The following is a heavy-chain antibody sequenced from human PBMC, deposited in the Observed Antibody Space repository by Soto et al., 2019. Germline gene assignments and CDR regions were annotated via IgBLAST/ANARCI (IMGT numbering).Heavy chain of an antibody. V-gene: IGHV3-9*01. CDR1: GFTFDDYA. CDR3: AKDIEAYYYYMDV. CDR2: ISWNSGSI. Sequence: GGFLRLSCAASGFTFDDYAMHWVRQAPGKGLEWVSGISWNSGSIGYADSVKGRFTISRDNAKNSLYLQMNSLRAEDTALYYCAKDIEAYYYYMDVWGKGTTVTVSS. J-gene: IGHJ6*03.